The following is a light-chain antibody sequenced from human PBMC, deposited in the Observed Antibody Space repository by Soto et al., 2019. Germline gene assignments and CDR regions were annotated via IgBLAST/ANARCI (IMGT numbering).Light chain of an antibody. CDR3: QQYGSSLRSAIT. V-gene: IGKV3-20*01. CDR2: GAS. Sequence: EIVLTQSPGTLSLSPGERATLSCRASQSVSSNYLAWYQQKPGQAPRLLIYGASSRATGIPDRFSGSGSGTDFTLTISRLEPEDFAVYYCQQYGSSLRSAITLGQGTRLEIK. CDR1: QSVSSNY. J-gene: IGKJ5*01.